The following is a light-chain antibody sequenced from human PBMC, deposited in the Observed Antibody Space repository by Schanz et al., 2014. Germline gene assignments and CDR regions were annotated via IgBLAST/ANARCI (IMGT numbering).Light chain of an antibody. CDR1: QSVTSNY. V-gene: IGKV3-20*01. J-gene: IGKJ4*01. CDR2: GAS. CDR3: QQYNNWPPLT. Sequence: EIVLTQSPGTLSLSPGESATLSCRASQSVTSNYLTWFQKKPGQAPRLLIYGASTRATGIPDRFSGSGSGADFTLIITRLEPEDFAVYYCQQYNNWPPLTFGGGTKVEIK.